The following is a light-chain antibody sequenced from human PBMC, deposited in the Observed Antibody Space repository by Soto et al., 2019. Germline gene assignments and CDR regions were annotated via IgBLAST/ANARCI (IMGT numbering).Light chain of an antibody. V-gene: IGLV1-44*01. CDR1: NSNTGNNK. J-gene: IGLJ1*01. CDR2: TSN. Sequence: QSVLTQPPSASGTPGHRVTISCSGSNSNTGNNKVNWYKQLPGTAPKLLIYTSNQRPSGVPDRFSGSKSGTSASLAISGLQSEDEADYYWATWDDSLHGYVFGTGTKLPVL. CDR3: ATWDDSLHGYV.